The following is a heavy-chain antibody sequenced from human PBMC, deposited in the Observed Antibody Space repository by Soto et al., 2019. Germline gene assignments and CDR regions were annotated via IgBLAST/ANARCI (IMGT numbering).Heavy chain of an antibody. CDR2: INPNGGAT. CDR1: GDSFNDYY. Sequence: ASVKVSCKTSGDSFNDYYIHWVRQAPGQGLEWMGWINPNGGATKYAQKFQGRVTVTRDTSIRTVYMELSSLRSDDTAVYYCARESGGSTATLDYYYFYMDVWGKGTTVTVSS. V-gene: IGHV1-2*02. J-gene: IGHJ6*03. D-gene: IGHD1-26*01. CDR3: ARESGGSTATLDYYYFYMDV.